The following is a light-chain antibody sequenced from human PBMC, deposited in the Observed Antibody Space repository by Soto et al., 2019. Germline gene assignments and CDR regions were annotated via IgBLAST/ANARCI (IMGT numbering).Light chain of an antibody. CDR3: QQLYTYPLT. J-gene: IGKJ4*01. CDR2: TAS. V-gene: IGKV1-9*01. CDR1: QGINSY. Sequence: DIQLTQYPSFLSASVGDRVTVTCRASQGINSYLAWYQQKPGKDPKLLIYTASTLQSGVPSRFSGSVSGTEFTLTITSLQPEDVAAYYCQQLYTYPLTFGGGTKVEIK.